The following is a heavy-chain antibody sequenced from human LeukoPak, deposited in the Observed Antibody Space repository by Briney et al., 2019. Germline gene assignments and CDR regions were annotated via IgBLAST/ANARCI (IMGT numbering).Heavy chain of an antibody. D-gene: IGHD2-21*01. CDR2: IYYSGST. CDR1: GGSISSGGYY. V-gene: IGHV4-31*03. Sequence: SETLSLTCTVSGGSISSGGYYWSWIRQHPGKGLEWIGYIYYSGSTYYNPSLKSRVTISVDTSKNQFSLKLSSVTAADTAVCYCAREARRPNSPYFDYWGQGTLVTVSS. CDR3: AREARRPNSPYFDY. J-gene: IGHJ4*02.